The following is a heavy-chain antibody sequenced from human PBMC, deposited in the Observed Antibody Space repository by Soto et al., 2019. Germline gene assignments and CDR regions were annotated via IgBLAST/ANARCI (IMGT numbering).Heavy chain of an antibody. CDR1: GFTFSSYA. CDR2: ISGSGGST. D-gene: IGHD6-13*01. Sequence: EVQLLESGGGLVQPGGSLRLSCAASGFTFSSYAMSWVRQAPGKGLEWVSAISGSGGSTYYADSVKGRFHIYRDNSKNTLYMQMDSVRAEDTAVYYCAKENGYSSSWFEFDYWGQGSLVTVSS. CDR3: AKENGYSSSWFEFDY. V-gene: IGHV3-23*01. J-gene: IGHJ4*02.